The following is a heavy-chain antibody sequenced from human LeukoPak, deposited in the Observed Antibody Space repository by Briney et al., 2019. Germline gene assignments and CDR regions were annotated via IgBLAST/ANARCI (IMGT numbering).Heavy chain of an antibody. D-gene: IGHD1-1*01. CDR3: ARDRSWNPDY. V-gene: IGHV3-11*04. CDR1: GFTFSDYY. CDR2: ISSSGSTI. Sequence: GGSLRLSCAASGFTFSDYYMSWIRQAPGKGLEWVSYISSSGSTIYYADSVKGRFTISRDSSKNTLYLQMNSLRAEDTAVYYCARDRSWNPDYWGQGTLVTVSS. J-gene: IGHJ4*02.